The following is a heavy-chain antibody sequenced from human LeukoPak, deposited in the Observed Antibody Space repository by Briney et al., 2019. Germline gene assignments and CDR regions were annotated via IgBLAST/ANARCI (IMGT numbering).Heavy chain of an antibody. CDR3: ARFLRGATNALEI. J-gene: IGHJ3*02. Sequence: PSETLSLTCTVSGGSISGYYWGWIRQPPGKGLEYIGFIFYSGTINYNPSLKSRVTISVDTSKNQFSLKLSSVTAADTAVYYCARFLRGATNALEIWGQGTMVTVSS. V-gene: IGHV4-59*01. CDR2: IFYSGTI. CDR1: GGSISGYY. D-gene: IGHD1-26*01.